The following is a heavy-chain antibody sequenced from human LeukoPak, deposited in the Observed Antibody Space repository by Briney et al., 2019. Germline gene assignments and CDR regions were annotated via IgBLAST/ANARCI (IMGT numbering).Heavy chain of an antibody. V-gene: IGHV4-31*03. Sequence: SETLSLTCTVSGGSISSGGYYWSWIRQHPGKGLEWIGYIFHSGSTYYNPSLRTRVTISVDTSKNQFSLKLSSVTAADAAVYYCARDSGTAPDYWGQRTLVTVSS. CDR2: IFHSGST. CDR1: GGSISSGGYY. J-gene: IGHJ4*02. D-gene: IGHD5-18*01. CDR3: ARDSGTAPDY.